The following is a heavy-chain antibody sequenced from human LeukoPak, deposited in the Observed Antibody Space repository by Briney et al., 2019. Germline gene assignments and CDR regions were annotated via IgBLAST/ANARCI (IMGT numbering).Heavy chain of an antibody. Sequence: ASVKVPCKASGYTFTSYGISWVRQARGQGLEWMGWISAYNGNTNYAQKLQGRVTMTTDTSTSTAYMELRSLRSDDTAVYYCARVGAHYGEREGVDYWGQGTLVTVSS. CDR1: GYTFTSYG. J-gene: IGHJ4*02. D-gene: IGHD3-10*01. CDR2: ISAYNGNT. V-gene: IGHV1-18*01. CDR3: ARVGAHYGEREGVDY.